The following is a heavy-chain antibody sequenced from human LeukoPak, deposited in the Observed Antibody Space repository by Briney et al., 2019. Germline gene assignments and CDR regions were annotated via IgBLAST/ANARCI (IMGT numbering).Heavy chain of an antibody. V-gene: IGHV4-31*03. CDR3: ARGGGVTRTIDY. CDR1: GGSISSGGYY. J-gene: IGHJ4*02. CDR2: IYYSGST. Sequence: SETLSLTCTVSGGSISSGGYYWSWIRQHPGKGLEWIGYIYYSGSTYYNPSLKSRVTISVDTPKNQFSLKLSSVTAADTAVYYCARGGGVTRTIDYWGQGTLVTVSS. D-gene: IGHD2-15*01.